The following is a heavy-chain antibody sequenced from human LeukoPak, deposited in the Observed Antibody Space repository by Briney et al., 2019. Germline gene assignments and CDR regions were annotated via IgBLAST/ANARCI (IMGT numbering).Heavy chain of an antibody. Sequence: GASVKVSCKASGYTFTSYDINWVRQATGQGLEWMGWMNPNSGNTGYAQKFQGRVTMTRNTSISTAYMELSSLRSEDTAVYYCARYDILTGYYASYWGQGTLVTVSS. V-gene: IGHV1-8*01. CDR2: MNPNSGNT. CDR3: ARYDILTGYYASY. J-gene: IGHJ4*02. CDR1: GYTFTSYD. D-gene: IGHD3-9*01.